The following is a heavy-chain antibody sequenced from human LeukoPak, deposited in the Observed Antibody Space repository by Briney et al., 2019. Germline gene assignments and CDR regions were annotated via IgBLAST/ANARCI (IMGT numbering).Heavy chain of an antibody. Sequence: GESLKISCQGSGYIFTNYWIGWVRQMPGKGLEWMGIIYPGDSDTRYSPSFQGQVTISADKSISTAYLQWSSLKASDTAMYYCARLGMAAKTYYYYYGMDVWGQGTTVTVSS. J-gene: IGHJ6*02. CDR3: ARLGMAAKTYYYYYGMDV. CDR2: IYPGDSDT. D-gene: IGHD1-14*01. CDR1: GYIFTNYW. V-gene: IGHV5-51*01.